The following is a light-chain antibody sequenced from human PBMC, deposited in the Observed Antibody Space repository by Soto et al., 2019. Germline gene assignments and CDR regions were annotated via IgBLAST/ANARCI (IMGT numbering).Light chain of an antibody. V-gene: IGKV1-5*03. J-gene: IGKJ2*01. CDR3: QQSYSTPPYT. CDR1: QSISSW. CDR2: KAS. Sequence: DIQMTQSPSTLSASVGDRVTITCRASQSISSWLAWYQQKPGKAPKLLIYKASTLKSGVPSRFSGSGSGTDFTLTISSLQPEDFATYYCQQSYSTPPYTFGQGTKVDIK.